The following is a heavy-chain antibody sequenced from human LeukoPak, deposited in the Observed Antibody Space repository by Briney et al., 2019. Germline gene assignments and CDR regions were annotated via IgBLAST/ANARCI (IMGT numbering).Heavy chain of an antibody. CDR1: GFTFSSYA. V-gene: IGHV3-23*01. Sequence: GGSLRLSCAASGFTFSSYAMSWVRQAPGKGLEWVSAISGSGGSTYYADSVKGRFTISRDNSKNTLYLQMNSLRPEDTALYYCAKDPRGYTYGSYYFDCWGQGILVTVSS. D-gene: IGHD5-18*01. CDR3: AKDPRGYTYGSYYFDC. CDR2: ISGSGGST. J-gene: IGHJ4*02.